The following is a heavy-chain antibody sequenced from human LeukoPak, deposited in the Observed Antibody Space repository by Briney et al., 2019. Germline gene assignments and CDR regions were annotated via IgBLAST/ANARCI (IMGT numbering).Heavy chain of an antibody. J-gene: IGHJ4*02. CDR3: ATFGGSGEEQIDY. D-gene: IGHD6-19*01. CDR1: GFTFDDYA. Sequence: PGGSLRLSCAASGFTFDDYAMHWVRQAPGKGLEWVSLISGDGGSTYYADSVKGRFTISRDNSKNSLYLQMNSLRTEDTALYYCATFGGSGEEQIDYWGQGTLVTVSS. CDR2: ISGDGGST. V-gene: IGHV3-43*02.